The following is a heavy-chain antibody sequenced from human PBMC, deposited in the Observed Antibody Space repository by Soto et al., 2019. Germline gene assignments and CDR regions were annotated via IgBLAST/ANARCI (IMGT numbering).Heavy chain of an antibody. J-gene: IGHJ6*02. Sequence: GGAPRLSFAAPCFPFSNARLKLVPPAPGKGLEWVGRIKSKTDGGTTDYAAPVKGRFTISRDDSKNTLYLQMNSLKTEDTAVYYCTTDVMVSYYYYGMDVWGQGTTVTV. D-gene: IGHD2-21*01. CDR3: TTDVMVSYYYYGMDV. CDR1: CFPFSNAR. CDR2: IKSKTDGGTT. V-gene: IGHV3-15*07.